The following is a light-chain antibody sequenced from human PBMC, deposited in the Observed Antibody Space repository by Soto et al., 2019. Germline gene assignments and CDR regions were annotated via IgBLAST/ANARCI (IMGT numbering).Light chain of an antibody. CDR3: SSYAGSKNFV. V-gene: IGLV2-14*01. CDR1: SSDVGLYNY. J-gene: IGLJ1*01. Sequence: SVLTQPASVSGSPGQSITISCTGTSSDVGLYNYVSWYQQHPGKAPKLMIYEVSNRPSGVSNRFSGSKSGNTASLTISGLQAEDEADYYCSSYAGSKNFVFGTGTKVT. CDR2: EVS.